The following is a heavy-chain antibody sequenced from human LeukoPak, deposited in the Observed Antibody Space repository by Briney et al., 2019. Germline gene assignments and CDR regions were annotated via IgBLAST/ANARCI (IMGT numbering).Heavy chain of an antibody. J-gene: IGHJ4*02. CDR2: INPDTGGT. CDR1: GYSFNGDY. V-gene: IGHV1-2*02. Sequence: GASVKVSCKASGYSFNGDYLHWLRQAPGQAFEWMGWINPDTGGTNYVHKFQGRVTMARDTSISAAYMELSSLRSGDTAIYYCARGPRYISGRYAESFSIDYWGQGTLVTVSS. D-gene: IGHD6-19*01. CDR3: ARGPRYISGRYAESFSIDY.